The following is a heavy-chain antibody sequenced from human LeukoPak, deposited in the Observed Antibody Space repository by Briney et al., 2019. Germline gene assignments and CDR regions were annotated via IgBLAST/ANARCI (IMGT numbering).Heavy chain of an antibody. Sequence: PSETLSLTCSVSGVSISGYYWSWIRQVPGERLEWIGYIYHSGRTTYNPSLESRVTISLDTSKNQLSLNLRFVTAADTAVYYCARVEALDGKLDYWGQGTLVTVSS. J-gene: IGHJ4*02. CDR1: GVSISGYY. V-gene: IGHV4-59*08. CDR3: ARVEALDGKLDY. D-gene: IGHD3-9*01. CDR2: IYHSGRT.